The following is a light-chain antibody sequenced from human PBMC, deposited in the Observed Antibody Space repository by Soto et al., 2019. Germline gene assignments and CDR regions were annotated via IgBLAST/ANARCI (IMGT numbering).Light chain of an antibody. CDR2: ENN. V-gene: IGLV1-51*02. Sequence: QSVLTQPPSVSAAPGQKVTISCSGSSSNIGNNYVSWYQQLPGTAPKLLIYENNKRPSGIPDRFSCSKSGTSATLGITGLQTGDEADYYCGTWDSSLSAGVFGGGTKVTVL. J-gene: IGLJ3*02. CDR3: GTWDSSLSAGV. CDR1: SSNIGNNY.